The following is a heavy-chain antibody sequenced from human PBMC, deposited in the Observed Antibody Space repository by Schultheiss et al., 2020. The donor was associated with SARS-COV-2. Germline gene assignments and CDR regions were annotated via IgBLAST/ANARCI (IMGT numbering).Heavy chain of an antibody. CDR3: ARELSIAASYYYYGMDV. CDR1: GYTFTGYY. J-gene: IGHJ6*02. CDR2: IIPIFGTA. Sequence: SVKVSCKASGYTFTGYYMHWVRQAPGQGLEWMGGIIPIFGTANYAQKFQGRVTITADESTSTAYMELSSLRSEDTAVYYCARELSIAASYYYYGMDVWGQGTTVTVSS. V-gene: IGHV1-69*13. D-gene: IGHD6-6*01.